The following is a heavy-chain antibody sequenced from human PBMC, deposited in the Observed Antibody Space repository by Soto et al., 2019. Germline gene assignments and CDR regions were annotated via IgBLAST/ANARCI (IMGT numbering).Heavy chain of an antibody. J-gene: IGHJ4*02. V-gene: IGHV4-34*01. CDR3: ARGYCSSTSCYEFDY. D-gene: IGHD2-2*01. CDR1: GGSFSGYY. CDR2: INHSGST. Sequence: SETLSLTCAVYGGSFSGYYWTWIRQPPGTGLEWIGEINHSGSTNYNPSLKSRVTISVDTSKKQFSLKLTSVTAADTAMYYCARGYCSSTSCYEFDYWGQGTLVTVSS.